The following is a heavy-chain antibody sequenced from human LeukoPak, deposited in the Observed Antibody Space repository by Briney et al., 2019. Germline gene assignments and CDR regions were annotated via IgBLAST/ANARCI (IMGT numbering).Heavy chain of an antibody. J-gene: IGHJ4*02. CDR3: AKGARGVIISLFDY. CDR1: GFTFDDYA. Sequence: GGSLRLSCAASGFTFDDYAMHWVRQAPGKGLEWVSGISWNSGSIGYADSVKGRFTISRDNAKNSLYLQMNSLRAEDMALYYCAKGARGVIISLFDYWGQGTLVTVSS. CDR2: ISWNSGSI. D-gene: IGHD3-10*01. V-gene: IGHV3-9*03.